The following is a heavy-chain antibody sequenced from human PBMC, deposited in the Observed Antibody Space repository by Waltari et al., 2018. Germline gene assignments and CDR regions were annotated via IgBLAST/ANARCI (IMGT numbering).Heavy chain of an antibody. CDR2: IYTSGST. V-gene: IGHV4-4*07. D-gene: IGHD6-13*01. CDR1: GGSISSYY. CDR3: ARESSSWPNYYYYYMDV. J-gene: IGHJ6*03. Sequence: QVQLQESGPGLVKPSETLSLTCTVSGGSISSYYWSWIRQPAGKGLEWIGRIYTSGSTNYNPSLKSRVTMSVDTSKNQFSLKLSSVTAADTAVYYCARESSSWPNYYYYYMDVWGKGTTVTISS.